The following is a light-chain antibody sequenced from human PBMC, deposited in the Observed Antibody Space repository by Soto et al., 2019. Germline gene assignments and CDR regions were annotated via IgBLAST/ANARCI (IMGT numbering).Light chain of an antibody. J-gene: IGLJ2*01. CDR1: SSDVGGYNY. Sequence: QSALTQPRSVSGSPGQSVTISCTGTSSDVGGYNYVSWYQQHPGKVPNLIIYDVSERPSGVPDRFSGSKSGTTASLSISGLQDEDEADYHCCSNARSATEVFGGGTKLTVL. CDR3: CSNARSATEV. CDR2: DVS. V-gene: IGLV2-11*02.